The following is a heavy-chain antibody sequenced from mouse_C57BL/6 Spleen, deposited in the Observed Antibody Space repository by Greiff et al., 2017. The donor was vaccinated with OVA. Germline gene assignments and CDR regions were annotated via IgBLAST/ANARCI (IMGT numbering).Heavy chain of an antibody. CDR3: ARSPYGSTWFAY. J-gene: IGHJ3*01. V-gene: IGHV1-52*01. CDR1: GYTFTSYW. Sequence: QVQLQQSGAELVRPGSSVKLSCKASGYTFTSYWMHWVKQRPIQGLEWIGNIDPSDSETHYNQKFKDKATLTVDKSSSTAYMQLSSLTSEDSAVYYCARSPYGSTWFAYWGQGTLVTVSA. CDR2: IDPSDSET. D-gene: IGHD2-1*01.